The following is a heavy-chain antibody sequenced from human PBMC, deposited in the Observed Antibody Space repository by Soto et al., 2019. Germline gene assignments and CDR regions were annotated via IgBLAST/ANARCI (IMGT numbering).Heavy chain of an antibody. Sequence: GVSRSLSCSVSGFRFSTYTLSWVRQAPGKGLEWVSVIYDDGTYTNYADAVKGRFTITRDNSKNSLYLQMNSLRAEDTAVYYCARVDYGRDGWGQGTTVTVS. V-gene: IGHV3-21*01. CDR1: GFRFSTYT. J-gene: IGHJ6*02. CDR3: ARVDYGRDG. CDR2: IYDDGTYT.